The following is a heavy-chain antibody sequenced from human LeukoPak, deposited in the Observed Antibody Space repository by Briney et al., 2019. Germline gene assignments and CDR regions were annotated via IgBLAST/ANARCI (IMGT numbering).Heavy chain of an antibody. Sequence: ASVKVSCKASGYTFTSYDINWVRQATGQGLEWMGWMNPNSGNADYAQKFQGRVTITWNTAISTAYMELSSLRSEDTAVYYRARVGYSNSYDYWGQGTLVTVSS. CDR1: GYTFTSYD. J-gene: IGHJ4*02. D-gene: IGHD4-11*01. CDR2: MNPNSGNA. V-gene: IGHV1-8*03. CDR3: ARVGYSNSYDY.